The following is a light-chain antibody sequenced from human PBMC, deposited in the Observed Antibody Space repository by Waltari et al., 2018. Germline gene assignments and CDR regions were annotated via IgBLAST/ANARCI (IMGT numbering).Light chain of an antibody. V-gene: IGKV3-15*01. CDR2: AAS. Sequence: EIVMTQSPATLSVSPGERATLSCRASQNISTHLVWYQHNPGQAPRPLIYAASTRATGTPARFSGHWSGTEFTLTISSLQSEDFALYYCQQYNTWPSFGPGTKVDIK. CDR3: QQYNTWPS. J-gene: IGKJ3*01. CDR1: QNISTH.